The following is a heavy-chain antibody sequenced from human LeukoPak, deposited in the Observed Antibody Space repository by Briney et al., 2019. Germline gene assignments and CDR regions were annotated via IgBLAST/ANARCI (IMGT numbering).Heavy chain of an antibody. Sequence: GGSLRLSCAASGFSFSGYAMSWVRQAPGKGLEWVSSISGSGSHTYHADSVKGRFTISRDNSKNTLYLQMNSLRAEDTAVYYCAKDISGYYRPFDCWGQGTLVTVSS. CDR1: GFSFSGYA. CDR2: ISGSGSHT. D-gene: IGHD3-22*01. J-gene: IGHJ4*02. CDR3: AKDISGYYRPFDC. V-gene: IGHV3-23*01.